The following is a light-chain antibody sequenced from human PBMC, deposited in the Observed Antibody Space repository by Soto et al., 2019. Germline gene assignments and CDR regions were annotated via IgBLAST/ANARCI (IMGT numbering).Light chain of an antibody. J-gene: IGKJ1*01. CDR2: DAS. CDR1: QSVSSSQ. Sequence: EIVLTQSPGTLSLSPGERATLSCRAIQSVSSSQLAWYQHKPGQAPRLLIYDASRRATGIPDRFSGSGSGTDFTLTISRLAPEDFGVYFCQQYGSSPSWTFGQGTKVDIK. V-gene: IGKV3-20*01. CDR3: QQYGSSPSWT.